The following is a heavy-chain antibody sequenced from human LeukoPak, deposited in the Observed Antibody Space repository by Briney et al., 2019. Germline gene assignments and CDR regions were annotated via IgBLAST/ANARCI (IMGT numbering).Heavy chain of an antibody. V-gene: IGHV3-30*02. D-gene: IGHD3-9*01. CDR1: GFTFSSYG. Sequence: GGSLRLSCAASGFTFSSYGMHWVRQAPGKGLEWVAFIRYDGSNKYYADSVKGRFTISRDNSKNTLYLQMNSLRAEDTAVYYCARIPYDILTGYGPLDAFDIWGQGTMVTVSS. CDR3: ARIPYDILTGYGPLDAFDI. CDR2: IRYDGSNK. J-gene: IGHJ3*02.